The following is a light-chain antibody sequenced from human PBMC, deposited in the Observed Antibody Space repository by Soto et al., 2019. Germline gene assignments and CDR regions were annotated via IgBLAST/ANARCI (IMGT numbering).Light chain of an antibody. Sequence: QSVLTQPPSASGSPGQSVTISCTGTKNDIGVYDFVSWYQHHPGKAPRLIIYEVVQRPSGVPDRFSGSKSDNTASLTVSGLQAADEADYFCKSYAGSNTYVFGSGTKLTVL. CDR3: KSYAGSNTYV. V-gene: IGLV2-8*01. CDR2: EVV. CDR1: KNDIGVYDF. J-gene: IGLJ1*01.